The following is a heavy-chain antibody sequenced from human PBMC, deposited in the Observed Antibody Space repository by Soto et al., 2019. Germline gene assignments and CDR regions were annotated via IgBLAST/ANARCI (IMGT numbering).Heavy chain of an antibody. D-gene: IGHD5-18*01. Sequence: QVQLVQSGAEVKKPGASVKVACKALGYPFTSYVIYWVRQAPGQGLEWMGGNHIRKENIKYSQKFQGRVTLSKDTSASTAYMEVSNLRPEDTAVYYCAREEPDGYTRCDYWGQGTLVTVSS. J-gene: IGHJ4*02. V-gene: IGHV1-3*04. CDR3: AREEPDGYTRCDY. CDR1: GYPFTSYV. CDR2: NHIRKENI.